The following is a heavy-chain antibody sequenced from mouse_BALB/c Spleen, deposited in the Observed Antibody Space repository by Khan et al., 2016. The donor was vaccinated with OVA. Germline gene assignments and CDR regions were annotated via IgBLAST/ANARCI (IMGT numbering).Heavy chain of an antibody. J-gene: IGHJ3*01. CDR1: GYTFTNYG. CDR3: ARSNGNYWFAY. V-gene: IGHV9-3-1*01. CDR2: INTYTGEP. Sequence: QIQLVQSGPELKKPGETVKISCKASGYTFTNYGMNWVKQAPGKGLQWMGWINTYTGEPTSADDFKGRFAFSLETSASTAYLQINNLKNEDTSTYFCARSNGNYWFAYWGQGTLVTVAA. D-gene: IGHD2-1*01.